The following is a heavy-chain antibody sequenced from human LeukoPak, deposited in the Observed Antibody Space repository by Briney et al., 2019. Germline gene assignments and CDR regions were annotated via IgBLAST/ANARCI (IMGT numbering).Heavy chain of an antibody. V-gene: IGHV1-69*13. J-gene: IGHJ6*03. CDR1: GSTFSSYA. D-gene: IGHD1-1*01. CDR3: ARGEDDATSYYYMDV. CDR2: IIPIFGTA. Sequence: SVKVSCKASGSTFSSYAISWVRQAPGQGLEWMGGIIPIFGTANYAQKFQGRVTITADESTSTAYMELSSLRSEDTAVYYCARGEDDATSYYYMDVWGKGTTVTVSS.